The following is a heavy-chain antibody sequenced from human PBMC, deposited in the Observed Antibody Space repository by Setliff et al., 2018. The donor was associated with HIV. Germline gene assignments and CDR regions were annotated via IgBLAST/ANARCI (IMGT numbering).Heavy chain of an antibody. Sequence: SETLSLTCAVSTYSISSGYYWGWIRLPPGKGLEWIGSIYHSGSTYCNPSLKSRVTISVDTSKNQFSLKLSSVTAADTAVYYCARHGGITGTTDAFDIWGQGTMVTVSS. CDR2: IYHSGST. V-gene: IGHV4-38-2*01. D-gene: IGHD1-7*01. CDR3: ARHGGITGTTDAFDI. J-gene: IGHJ3*02. CDR1: TYSISSGYY.